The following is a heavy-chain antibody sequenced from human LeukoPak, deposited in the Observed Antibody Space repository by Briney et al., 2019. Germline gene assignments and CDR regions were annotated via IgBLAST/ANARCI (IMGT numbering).Heavy chain of an antibody. CDR3: ARDRPLYDSRAYGMDV. V-gene: IGHV4-59*01. CDR2: IYYSGST. CDR1: GGSISSYY. Sequence: SETLSLTCTVSGGSISSYYWRWIRQPPGKGLEWIGYIYYSGSTNYNPSLKSRVTISVDTSKNQFSLKLSSVTAADTAVYYCARDRPLYDSRAYGMDVWGQGTTVTVSS. J-gene: IGHJ6*02. D-gene: IGHD3-22*01.